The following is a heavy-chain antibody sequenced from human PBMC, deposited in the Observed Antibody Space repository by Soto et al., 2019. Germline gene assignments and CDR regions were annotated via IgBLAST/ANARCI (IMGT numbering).Heavy chain of an antibody. Sequence: GGSLRLSCAASGFTFSSYSMNWVRQAPGKGLEWVSSISSSSSYIYYADSVKGRFTISRDNAKNSLYLQMNSLRAEDTAVYYCGGQVGATKISYYYGMDVWGQGTTVTVSS. J-gene: IGHJ6*02. D-gene: IGHD1-26*01. CDR1: GFTFSSYS. CDR3: GGQVGATKISYYYGMDV. CDR2: ISSSSSYI. V-gene: IGHV3-21*01.